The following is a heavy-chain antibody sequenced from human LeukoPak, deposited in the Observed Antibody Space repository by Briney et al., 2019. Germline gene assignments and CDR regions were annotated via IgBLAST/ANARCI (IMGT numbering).Heavy chain of an antibody. Sequence: GSLRLSCAASGFTFSSYAMSWVRQAPGKGLEWDSAIGSSGGSTYYADSVKGRFTISRDNSKNTLYLQMNSLRAEDTAVYYCATLMSYGSGSYSAYWGQGTLVTVSS. CDR3: ATLMSYGSGSYSAY. V-gene: IGHV3-23*01. J-gene: IGHJ4*02. CDR2: IGSSGGST. D-gene: IGHD3-10*01. CDR1: GFTFSSYA.